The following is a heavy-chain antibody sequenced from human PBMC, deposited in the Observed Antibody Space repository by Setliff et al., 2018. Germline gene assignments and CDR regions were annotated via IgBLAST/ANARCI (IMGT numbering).Heavy chain of an antibody. CDR1: GFTFSTYG. CDR2: LNNDGTTI. J-gene: IGHJ4*02. Sequence: GGSLRLSCAASGFTFSTYGLNWVHQAPGKGLEWISYLNNDGTTIYYADSVRGRFTISRDNARDSLYLQMNSLRAEDTAVYYCVRDTTSGWMLTNWGQGTLVTV. V-gene: IGHV3-48*04. D-gene: IGHD6-25*01. CDR3: VRDTTSGWMLTN.